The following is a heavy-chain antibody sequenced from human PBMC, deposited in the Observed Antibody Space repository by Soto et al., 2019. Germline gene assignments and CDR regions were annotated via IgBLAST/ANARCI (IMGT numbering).Heavy chain of an antibody. V-gene: IGHV3-21*01. J-gene: IGHJ6*03. Sequence: DVQLVESGGGLVKPGGSLRLSCTVSGFTFSNYTMDWVRQAPGKGLEWVSSISIGSNYIYYADCVKGRFTISRDNAKNSLYLQMNSLRAEDTAVFYCARGIYCTLDICYTGCYYMDVWGKGTTVTVSS. D-gene: IGHD2-2*02. CDR3: ARGIYCTLDICYTGCYYMDV. CDR2: ISIGSNYI. CDR1: GFTFSNYT.